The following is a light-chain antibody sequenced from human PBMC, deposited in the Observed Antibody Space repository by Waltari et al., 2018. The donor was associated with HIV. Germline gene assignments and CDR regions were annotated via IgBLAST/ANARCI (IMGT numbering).Light chain of an antibody. CDR2: EVS. Sequence: QSALTQPASVSGSPGQSTTIPCTGTSSDVGGYNYVSWYQQHPPNASKLFISEVSNRPSGISNRCSGSKSGNTASLTISGLQTEDEANYYCSSDTTSTTPVVFGGGTKLTVL. V-gene: IGLV2-14*01. CDR1: SSDVGGYNY. CDR3: SSDTTSTTPVV. J-gene: IGLJ2*01.